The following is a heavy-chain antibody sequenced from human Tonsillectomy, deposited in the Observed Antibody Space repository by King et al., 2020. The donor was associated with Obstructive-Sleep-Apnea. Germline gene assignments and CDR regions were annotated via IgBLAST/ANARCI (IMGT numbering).Heavy chain of an antibody. D-gene: IGHD6-6*01. Sequence: QLQESGPRLVRPSQTLSLSCAVSGASISSGAYYLGWIRQYPGKGLEWIGDIYDIGTTDFNPSLEGRVTTLFDTSKNQFSLRLTSVPAADTAVYYCARVVHLGDYVDYWGQGARVTVSS. CDR3: ARVVHLGDYVDY. V-gene: IGHV4-31*11. CDR2: IYDIGTT. J-gene: IGHJ4*02. CDR1: GASISSGAYY.